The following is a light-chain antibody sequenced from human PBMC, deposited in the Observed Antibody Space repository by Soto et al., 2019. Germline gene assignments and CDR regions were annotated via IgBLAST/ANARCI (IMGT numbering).Light chain of an antibody. CDR3: CSYVEAGGSFV. Sequence: QSALTQPASVSGSPGQSITISCTGTSSDVGNYNRVSWYQQHPGKAPKLMIYEGTKRPSGVSNRFSGSKSGNTASLTISGLRAEDEADYYCCSYVEAGGSFVFGTATKLTVL. V-gene: IGLV2-23*01. CDR1: SSDVGNYNR. CDR2: EGT. J-gene: IGLJ1*01.